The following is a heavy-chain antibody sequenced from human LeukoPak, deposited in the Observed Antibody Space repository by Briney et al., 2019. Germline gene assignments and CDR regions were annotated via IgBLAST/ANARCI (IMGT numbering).Heavy chain of an antibody. Sequence: GGSLRLSCAASGFTFSTYSMNWVRQAPGEGLEWVSHITSSGSIYYADSVKGRSTISRDNAKDSLYLQMNSLRDEDTAVYFCARGSSSWYNWFDPWGQGTLVTVSS. D-gene: IGHD6-13*01. CDR2: ITSSGSI. CDR1: GFTFSTYS. J-gene: IGHJ5*02. V-gene: IGHV3-48*02. CDR3: ARGSSSWYNWFDP.